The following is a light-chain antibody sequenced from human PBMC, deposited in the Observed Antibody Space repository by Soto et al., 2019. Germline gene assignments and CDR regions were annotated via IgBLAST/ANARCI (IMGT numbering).Light chain of an antibody. CDR3: SSHTNSRFV. V-gene: IGLV2-14*03. Sequence: QSALTQPASVSGSPGQSITISCTGTSSDVGGYNYVSWYQQHPGKAPTLMIYDVSNRPSGVSNRFSGSKSGNTASLTISGLQSEDEADYYCSSHTNSRFVFGGGTKLTVL. CDR2: DVS. J-gene: IGLJ2*01. CDR1: SSDVGGYNY.